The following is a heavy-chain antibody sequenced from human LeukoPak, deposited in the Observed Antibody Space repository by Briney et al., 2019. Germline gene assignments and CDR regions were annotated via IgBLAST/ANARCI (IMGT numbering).Heavy chain of an antibody. CDR3: ARGRLGDCSGGSCYDDFDP. V-gene: IGHV3-30*02. J-gene: IGHJ5*02. CDR2: IRYDGSIK. D-gene: IGHD2-15*01. CDR1: GFTFSRYG. Sequence: PGGSLRLSCAASGFTFSRYGMHCVRQAPGKGLEWVIFIRYDGSIKYYADSVKGRFTMSRDKSKNTLFLQMNSLRAEDTAVYYCARGRLGDCSGGSCYDDFDPWGQGTLVTVSS.